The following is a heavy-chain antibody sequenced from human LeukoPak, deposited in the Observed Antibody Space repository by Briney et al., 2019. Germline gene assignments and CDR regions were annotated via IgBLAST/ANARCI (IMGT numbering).Heavy chain of an antibody. CDR1: GGYFSGYY. D-gene: IGHD6-6*01. Sequence: SETLSLTCAVYGGYFSGYYWSWIRQPPGKGLEWIGEINHSGSTNYNPPLKSRLTISVDTSKNQFSLKLSSVTAADTAVYYCARVRIRIAARSPFDYWGQGTLVTVSS. J-gene: IGHJ4*02. V-gene: IGHV4-34*01. CDR3: ARVRIRIAARSPFDY. CDR2: INHSGST.